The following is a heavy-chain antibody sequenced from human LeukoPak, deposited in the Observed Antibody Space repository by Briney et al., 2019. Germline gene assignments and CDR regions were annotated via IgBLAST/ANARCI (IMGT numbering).Heavy chain of an antibody. V-gene: IGHV3-20*04. J-gene: IGHJ4*02. Sequence: PGGSLRLSCTASGFVFNEHGMTWVRQVPGKGLEWVSGINWSGKSTSYGDAVSGRFTISRDNTKNSLSLQMDSQRAEDTALYYCARAPITSPFYFDYWGQGTLVTVSS. CDR2: INWSGKST. D-gene: IGHD2-2*01. CDR3: ARAPITSPFYFDY. CDR1: GFVFNEHG.